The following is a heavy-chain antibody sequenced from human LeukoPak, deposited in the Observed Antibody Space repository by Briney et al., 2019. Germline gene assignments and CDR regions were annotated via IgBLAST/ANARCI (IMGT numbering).Heavy chain of an antibody. Sequence: PGGSLRLSCAASGFTFSNAWMSWVRQAPGKGLEWVGRIKSKTDGGTTDYAAPVKGRFTISRDDSRNTLYLQMNSLKTEDTAVYYCTTGGGGTSMTLFDYWGQGTLVTVSS. J-gene: IGHJ4*02. CDR3: TTGGGGTSMTLFDY. CDR1: GFTFSNAW. CDR2: IKSKTDGGTT. V-gene: IGHV3-15*01. D-gene: IGHD3-16*01.